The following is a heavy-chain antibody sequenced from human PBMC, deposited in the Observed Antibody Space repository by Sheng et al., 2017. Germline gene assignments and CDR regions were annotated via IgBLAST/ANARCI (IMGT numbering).Heavy chain of an antibody. Sequence: QVQLQQWGAGLLKPSETLSLTCAVYGGSFSGYYWSWIRQPPGKGLEWIGEINHSGSTNYNPSLKSRVTISVDTSKNQFSLKLSSVTAADTAVYYCARGIGGWSGPRFDYWGQGTLVTVSS. J-gene: IGHJ4*02. D-gene: IGHD3-3*01. V-gene: IGHV4-34*01. CDR2: INHSGST. CDR3: ARGIGGWSGPRFDY. CDR1: GGSFSGYY.